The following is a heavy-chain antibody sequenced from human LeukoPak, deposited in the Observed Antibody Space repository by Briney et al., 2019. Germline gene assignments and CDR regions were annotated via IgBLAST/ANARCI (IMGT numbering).Heavy chain of an antibody. CDR2: IYYSGST. CDR3: ARLDMSSGWPSRTYYFDY. J-gene: IGHJ4*02. Sequence: SETLSLTCILSGGSISSYYWNWIRQPPGKGLEWIGYIYYSGSTNYNPSLKSRVTISVDTSKNQFSLKLSSVTAADTAVYYCARLDMSSGWPSRTYYFDYWGQGTPVTVSS. V-gene: IGHV4-59*01. CDR1: GGSISSYY. D-gene: IGHD6-19*01.